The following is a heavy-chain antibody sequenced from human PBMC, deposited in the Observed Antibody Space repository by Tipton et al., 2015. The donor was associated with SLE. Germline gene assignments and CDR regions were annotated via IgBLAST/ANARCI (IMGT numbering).Heavy chain of an antibody. CDR3: TTRRRVGATINYMDV. J-gene: IGHJ6*03. CDR1: GFTFSSYS. V-gene: IGHV3-15*01. Sequence: SLRLSCAASGFTFSSYSMSWVRQAPGKGLEWVGRIKSKTYGETTDYAAPVKGRFTISRDDSKNTLYLQMNSLKTEDTAVYYCTTRRRVGATINYMDVWGKGTTVTVSS. CDR2: IKSKTYGETT. D-gene: IGHD1-26*01.